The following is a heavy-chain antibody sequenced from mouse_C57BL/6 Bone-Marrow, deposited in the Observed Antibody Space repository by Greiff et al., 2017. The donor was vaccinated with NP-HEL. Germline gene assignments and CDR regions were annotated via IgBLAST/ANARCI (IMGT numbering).Heavy chain of an antibody. CDR2: ISDGGSYT. CDR1: GFTFSSYA. D-gene: IGHD1-1*02. V-gene: IGHV5-4*03. CDR3: ERGEGYGYLDY. J-gene: IGHJ2*01. Sequence: EVKVVESGGGLVKPGGSLKLSCAASGFTFSSYAMSWVRQTPEKRLEWVATISDGGSYTYYPDNVKGRFTISRDNAKNNLYLQMSHLKSEDTAMYYCERGEGYGYLDYWGQGTTLTVSS.